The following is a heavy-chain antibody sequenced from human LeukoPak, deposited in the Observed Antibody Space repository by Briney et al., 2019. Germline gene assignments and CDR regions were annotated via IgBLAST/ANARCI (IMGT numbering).Heavy chain of an antibody. J-gene: IGHJ4*02. Sequence: ASVKVSCKTSGYRFTDDYIHWVRQAPGQGLEWMGWINPDTDFTNYAPKFRGRVIMTRDTSISTAYMEVRRLTFDDTATHYCAPTSEAYTSNWSVWGQGTLVTVSP. V-gene: IGHV1-2*02. D-gene: IGHD3-16*01. CDR3: APTSEAYTSNWSV. CDR1: GYRFTDDY. CDR2: INPDTDFT.